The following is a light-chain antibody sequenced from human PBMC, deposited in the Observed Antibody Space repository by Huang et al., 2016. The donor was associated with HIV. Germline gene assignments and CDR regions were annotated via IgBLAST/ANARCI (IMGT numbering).Light chain of an antibody. CDR2: DAS. CDR1: QSVTTY. J-gene: IGKJ2*02. V-gene: IGKV1-39*01. Sequence: DIQMTQSPSSLSASVGDSVTITCRASQSVTTYLNWFQQKPGKAPKFLIYDASSLHSGGPPRFSASGSGTHFTLTINNVQSDDSATYYCQQGYAAPRTFGQGTNLEIK. CDR3: QQGYAAPRT.